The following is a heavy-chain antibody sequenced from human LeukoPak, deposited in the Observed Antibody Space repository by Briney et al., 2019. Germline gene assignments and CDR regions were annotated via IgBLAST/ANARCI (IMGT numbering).Heavy chain of an antibody. CDR1: GFXFSSFE. V-gene: IGHV3-21*01. J-gene: IGHJ5*02. Sequence: PGGSLRLSCAASGFXFSSFEINWVRQAPGKGLEWVSSISSSSSYIYYADSVKGRFTISRDNAKNSLYLQMNSLRAEDTAVYYCARASVAGTGWFDPWGQGTLVTVSS. D-gene: IGHD6-19*01. CDR2: ISSSSSYI. CDR3: ARASVAGTGWFDP.